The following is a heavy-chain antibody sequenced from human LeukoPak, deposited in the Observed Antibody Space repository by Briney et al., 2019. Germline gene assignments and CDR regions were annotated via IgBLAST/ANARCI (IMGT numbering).Heavy chain of an antibody. D-gene: IGHD3-10*01. CDR3: ESGSGSYRTPYYYMDV. CDR2: IYSGGST. CDR1: GFTVSTNY. V-gene: IGHV3-53*01. Sequence: GGSLRLSCAASGFTVSTNYMSWVRQARGKGLEWVSVIYSGGSTYYADSVKGRFTISRDNSKNTLYLQMNSLRAEDTAVYYCESGSGSYRTPYYYMDVWGTGTTVTVSS. J-gene: IGHJ6*03.